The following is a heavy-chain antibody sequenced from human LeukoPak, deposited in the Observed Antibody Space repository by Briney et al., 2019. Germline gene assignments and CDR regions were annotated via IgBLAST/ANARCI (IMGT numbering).Heavy chain of an antibody. J-gene: IGHJ3*02. D-gene: IGHD6-13*01. CDR1: GYSFTTYW. CDR3: GRIPAAGSLKGSFDI. V-gene: IGHV5-51*01. Sequence: GESLKISCKGSGYSFTTYWIAWVRQMPGKGLEWMGIIYPGDSDTRYSPSFQGQVTISADKSISTAYLQWSNLKASDTALYYCGRIPAAGSLKGSFDIWGQGTMVTVSS. CDR2: IYPGDSDT.